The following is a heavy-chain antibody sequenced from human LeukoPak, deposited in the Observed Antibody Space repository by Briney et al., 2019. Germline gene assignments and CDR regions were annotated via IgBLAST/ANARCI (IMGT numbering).Heavy chain of an antibody. Sequence: ASVKDSCKASGYAFSGYFVHWVRQAPGQGLEWMGWINPNSGDTNCAQRFQGRVTMTRDTSISTAYMEVNWLTPDDTAVYYCTRDVPGYSSNFDFWGQGTLVTVSS. CDR3: TRDVPGYSSNFDF. D-gene: IGHD6-19*01. CDR1: GYAFSGYF. J-gene: IGHJ4*02. CDR2: INPNSGDT. V-gene: IGHV1-2*02.